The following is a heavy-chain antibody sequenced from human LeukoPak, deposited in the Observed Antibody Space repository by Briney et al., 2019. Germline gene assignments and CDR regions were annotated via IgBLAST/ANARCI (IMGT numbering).Heavy chain of an antibody. Sequence: PGGSLRLSCAASGFTFSSYAMSWVRQAPGKVLEWDSAISGSGGSTYYADSVKGRFTISRDNPKNTLYLQMNSLRAEDRAVYYCALARAPDYWGKGTRVTVSS. V-gene: IGHV3-23*01. CDR3: ALARAPDY. J-gene: IGHJ4*02. CDR2: ISGSGGST. CDR1: GFTFSSYA.